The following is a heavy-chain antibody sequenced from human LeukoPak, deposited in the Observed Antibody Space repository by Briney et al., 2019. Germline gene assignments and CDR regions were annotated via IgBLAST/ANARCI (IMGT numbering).Heavy chain of an antibody. CDR1: GYTFSDYS. J-gene: IGHJ5*02. CDR2: ISPYNADT. D-gene: IGHD4-17*01. V-gene: IGHV1-18*01. CDR3: ARVTTVTRSPWSWGPKKIGQEVNWFDP. Sequence: ASLRVSCKASGYTFSDYSITWVRQAPGQGLEWMGGISPYNADTNYAQNFQGRVTMTTDRSTRTAYMELRNPRFDDTAVYYCARVTTVTRSPWSWGPKKIGQEVNWFDPWGQGTLITVS.